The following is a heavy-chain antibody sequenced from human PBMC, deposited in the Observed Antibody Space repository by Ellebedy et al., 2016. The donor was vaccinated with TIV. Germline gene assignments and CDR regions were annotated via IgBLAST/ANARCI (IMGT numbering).Heavy chain of an antibody. J-gene: IGHJ4*02. CDR3: ARDKREGGFGV. D-gene: IGHD3-3*01. CDR1: GFTFSSYW. V-gene: IGHV3-7*03. CDR2: ITPDGSDK. Sequence: GESLKISCVASGFTFSSYWMSWVRQAPGKGQEWVANITPDGSDKYYMDSVKGRFTISRDNAKNSVYLQMNSLRAEDSAVYYCARDKREGGFGVWGQGTLVTVSS.